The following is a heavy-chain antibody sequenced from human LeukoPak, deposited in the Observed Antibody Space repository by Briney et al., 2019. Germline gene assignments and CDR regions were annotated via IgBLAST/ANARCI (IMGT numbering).Heavy chain of an antibody. CDR3: ARDPGYLQPDY. D-gene: IGHD1-1*01. CDR2: MNPDSGVT. J-gene: IGHJ4*02. CDR1: GYSFTTYW. V-gene: IGHV1-2*02. Sequence: ASVMVSCKASGYSFTTYWINWVRQAPGKGLEWMGCMNPDSGVTGYAQTFQGRVTMTRDTSINTAYMHLSGLRPDDTAVYFCARDPGYLQPDYWGQGTLVTVPS.